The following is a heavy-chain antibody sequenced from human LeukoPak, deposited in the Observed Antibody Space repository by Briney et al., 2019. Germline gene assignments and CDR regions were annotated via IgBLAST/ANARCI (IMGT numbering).Heavy chain of an antibody. D-gene: IGHD3-10*01. CDR1: GFTFSSYG. Sequence: GGSLRLSCAASGFTFSSYGMNWVRQAPGKGLEWVAVISNDGNNKYYADSVKGRFTISRDNSKSTLYLQMNSLRAEDAAVYYCAKDGYYGSGTYPGYWGQGTLVTVSS. CDR2: ISNDGNNK. CDR3: AKDGYYGSGTYPGY. V-gene: IGHV3-30*18. J-gene: IGHJ4*02.